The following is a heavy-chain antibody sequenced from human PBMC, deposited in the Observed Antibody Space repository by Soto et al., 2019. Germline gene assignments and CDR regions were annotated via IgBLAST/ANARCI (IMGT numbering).Heavy chain of an antibody. CDR3: AIGIAVAVYPYGIDV. CDR1: GYTFTSYY. CDR2: INPSGGST. J-gene: IGHJ6*02. V-gene: IGHV1-46*01. Sequence: ASVKVSYKASGYTFTSYYMHWVRQAPGQGLEWMGIINPSGGSTSYAQKFQGRVTMTRDTSTSTVYMELSSLRSEDTAVHYCAIGIAVAVYPYGIDVRAQGTTVTISS. D-gene: IGHD6-19*01.